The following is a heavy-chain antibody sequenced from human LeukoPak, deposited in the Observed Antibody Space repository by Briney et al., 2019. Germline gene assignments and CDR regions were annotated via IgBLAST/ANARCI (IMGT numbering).Heavy chain of an antibody. CDR2: INPNSGGT. V-gene: IGHV1-2*02. CDR1: GYIFIDYY. CDR3: ARATQSSSPRNHYYYGMDV. J-gene: IGHJ6*02. Sequence: ASVKVSCKASGYIFIDYYIYWVRQAPGQGLEWMGWINPNSGGTNYAQKFQGRVTMTRDTSVNAAYLEPSRLRSDDTAVYFCARATQSSSPRNHYYYGMDVWGQGTTVTVSS. D-gene: IGHD2-2*01.